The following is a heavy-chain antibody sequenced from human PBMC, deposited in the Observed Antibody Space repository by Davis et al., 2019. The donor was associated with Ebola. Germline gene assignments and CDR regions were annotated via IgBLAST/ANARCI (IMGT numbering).Heavy chain of an antibody. Sequence: GESLKISCAASGFSFRSYAMSWVRQAPGKGLEWVSAISGSGGSTYYADSVKGRFTISRDNSKNTLYLQMNSLRAEDTAVYYCAKDLGDFWSSYYYISHGMDVWGKGTTVTVS. CDR1: GFSFRSYA. D-gene: IGHD3-3*01. CDR2: ISGSGGST. V-gene: IGHV3-23*01. J-gene: IGHJ6*04. CDR3: AKDLGDFWSSYYYISHGMDV.